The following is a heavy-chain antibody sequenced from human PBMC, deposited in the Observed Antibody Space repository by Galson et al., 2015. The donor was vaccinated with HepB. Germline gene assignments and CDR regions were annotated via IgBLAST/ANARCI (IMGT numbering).Heavy chain of an antibody. CDR1: ELIFSSPW. V-gene: IGHV3-74*01. CDR2: ISSDGSST. D-gene: IGHD2-15*01. Sequence: SLRLSCAASELIFSSPWKHWVRQAPGKGLEWVSRISSDGSSTSYADFVKGRFTISRDNAKNTLYLQMNSLRAEDTAVYYCASPLTSGGTCCGYWGQGTLVTVSS. CDR3: ASPLTSGGTCCGY. J-gene: IGHJ4*02.